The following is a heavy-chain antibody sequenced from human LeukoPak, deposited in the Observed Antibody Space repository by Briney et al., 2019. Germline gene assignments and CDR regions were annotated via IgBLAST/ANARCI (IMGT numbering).Heavy chain of an antibody. J-gene: IGHJ5*02. CDR2: INHSGST. V-gene: IGHV4-34*01. Sequence: SETLSLTCAVYGGSFSSHYWTWIRQPPGKGLEWIGEINHSGSTNYNPSLKSRVTISVDTSKNQFSLKVSSVTAADTAVYYCARDRSYGSGSSQYNWFDPWGQGTLVTVSS. D-gene: IGHD3-10*01. CDR3: ARDRSYGSGSSQYNWFDP. CDR1: GGSFSSHY.